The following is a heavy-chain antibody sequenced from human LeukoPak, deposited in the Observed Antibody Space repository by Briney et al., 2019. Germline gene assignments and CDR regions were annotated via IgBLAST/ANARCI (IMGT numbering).Heavy chain of an antibody. CDR2: IYYSGST. J-gene: IGHJ5*02. CDR1: GGSISSGDYY. Sequence: SQTLSLTCTVSGGSISSGDYYWSWIRQPPGKGLEWIGYIYYSGSTYYNPSLKSRVTISVDMSKNQFSLKLSSVTAADTAVYYCASHPCSPHNWFDPWGQGTLVTVSS. V-gene: IGHV4-30-4*01. D-gene: IGHD2-21*01. CDR3: ASHPCSPHNWFDP.